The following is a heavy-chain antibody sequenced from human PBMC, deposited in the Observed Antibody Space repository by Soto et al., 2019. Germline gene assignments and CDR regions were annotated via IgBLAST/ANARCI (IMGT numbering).Heavy chain of an antibody. J-gene: IGHJ6*02. V-gene: IGHV1-3*01. D-gene: IGHD3-3*01. CDR2: INASNGNT. CDR1: GYTFTSYA. CDR3: ARRGITEPPYSYYYGMDV. Sequence: ASVKVSCKASGYTFTSYAMHWVRQAPGQRLEWMGWINASNGNTKYSQKFQGRVTMTRDTSASTAYMELSRLRSDDTAVYYCARRGITEPPYSYYYGMDVWGQGTTVTVS.